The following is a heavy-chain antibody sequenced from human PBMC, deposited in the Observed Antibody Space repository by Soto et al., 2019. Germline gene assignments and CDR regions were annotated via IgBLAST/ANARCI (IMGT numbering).Heavy chain of an antibody. J-gene: IGHJ4*02. Sequence: GGSLRLSCAASGFTFSSYGMHWVRQAPGKGLEWVAVISYDGSNKYYADSVKGRFTISRDNSKNTLYLQMNSLRAEDTAVYYFARVSGYCSGGRCQIEGPIDYWGQGTLVTVSS. CDR1: GFTFSSYG. CDR3: ARVSGYCSGGRCQIEGPIDY. V-gene: IGHV3-30*03. CDR2: ISYDGSNK. D-gene: IGHD2-15*01.